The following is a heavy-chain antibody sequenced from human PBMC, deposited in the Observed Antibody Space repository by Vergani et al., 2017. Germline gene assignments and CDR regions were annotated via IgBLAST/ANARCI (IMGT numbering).Heavy chain of an antibody. Sequence: EVQLVESGGGLVQPGRSLRLSCAASGFTFDDYAMHWVRQAPGKGLEWVSGINWNSDSIAYADSVKGRFTISRDNAKNSLYLQMNSLRAEDTALYYCAKDPESIVTPTLGFDFWGQGTLVTVSS. CDR3: AKDPESIVTPTLGFDF. J-gene: IGHJ4*02. CDR1: GFTFDDYA. D-gene: IGHD2-15*01. V-gene: IGHV3-9*01. CDR2: INWNSDSI.